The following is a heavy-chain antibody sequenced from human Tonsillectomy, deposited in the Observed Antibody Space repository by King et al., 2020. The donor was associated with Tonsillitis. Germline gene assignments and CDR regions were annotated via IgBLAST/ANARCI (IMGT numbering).Heavy chain of an antibody. J-gene: IGHJ3*02. CDR3: ATRGGYCSSTSCYGAGGAFDI. CDR2: IRYDGNNE. D-gene: IGHD2-2*01. V-gene: IGHV3-30*02. CDR1: GFAFNIYD. Sequence: VQLVESGGGVVQPGGSLRLSCAASGFAFNIYDMHWVRQAPGKGLEWVAFIRYDGNNEYHADSVKGRFTISRDNSNNTLYLQMNSLRAEDTAVYYCATRGGYCSSTSCYGAGGAFDIWGQGTMVTVSS.